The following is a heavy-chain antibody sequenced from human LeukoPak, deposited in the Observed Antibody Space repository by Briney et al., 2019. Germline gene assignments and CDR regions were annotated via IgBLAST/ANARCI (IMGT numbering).Heavy chain of an antibody. CDR1: GYTFTNYD. D-gene: IGHD3-3*02. CDR2: INPNTGNT. V-gene: IGHV7-4-1*02. CDR3: SSAYQPWGRLSFPDS. Sequence: VASVKVSCKASGYTFTNYDMNWVRQAPGQGLEWMGWINPNTGNTTYAQGFTGRFVFSLDTSATTAYLQISSLKADETPVYYCSSAYQPWGRLSFPDSWGQGTLVTVSS. J-gene: IGHJ5*01.